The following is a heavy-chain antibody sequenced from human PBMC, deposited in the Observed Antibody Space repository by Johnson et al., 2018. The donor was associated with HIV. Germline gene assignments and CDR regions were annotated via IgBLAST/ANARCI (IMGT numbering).Heavy chain of an antibody. CDR2: IGTAGDT. J-gene: IGHJ3*02. Sequence: VQLVESGGGLKQPGGSLRLSCAASGFTFSSYDMHWVRQATGKGLEWVSTIGTAGDTYYPGSVKGRFTVSREDAKNSLYLQMNSLRIEDTGLYYCAKDGDDGDGPDGTKGAFDIWGQGTMVTVSS. D-gene: IGHD5-24*01. CDR1: GFTFSSYD. CDR3: AKDGDDGDGPDGTKGAFDI. V-gene: IGHV3-13*01.